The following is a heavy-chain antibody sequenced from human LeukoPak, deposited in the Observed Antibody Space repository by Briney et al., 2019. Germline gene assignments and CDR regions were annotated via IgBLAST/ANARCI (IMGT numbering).Heavy chain of an antibody. V-gene: IGHV3-9*01. J-gene: IGHJ1*01. CDR2: ISWNSGSI. Sequence: PGRSLRLSCAASGFTFDDYAMHWVRQAPGKGLEWVSGISWNSGSIGYADSVKDRFTISRDNAKNSLYLQMNSLRAEDTALYYCARDSGSYEYFQHWGQGTLVTVSS. CDR3: ARDSGSYEYFQH. D-gene: IGHD1-26*01. CDR1: GFTFDDYA.